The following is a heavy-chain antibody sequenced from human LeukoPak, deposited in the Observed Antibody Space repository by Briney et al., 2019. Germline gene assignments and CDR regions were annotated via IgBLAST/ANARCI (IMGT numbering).Heavy chain of an antibody. Sequence: PSETLSLTCAVSGGSFSGYYWSWIRQPPGEGLEWIGEINHSGSTNHNPSLKSRVTMSVDTSKNQFSLKLSSVTAADTAVYYCARGQGDYWGQGTLVTVSS. CDR2: INHSGST. CDR1: GGSFSGYY. CDR3: ARGQGDY. J-gene: IGHJ4*02. V-gene: IGHV4-34*01.